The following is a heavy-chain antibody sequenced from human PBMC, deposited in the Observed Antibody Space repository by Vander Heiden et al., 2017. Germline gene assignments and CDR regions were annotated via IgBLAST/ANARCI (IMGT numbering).Heavy chain of an antibody. CDR2: INHSGST. J-gene: IGHJ1*01. CDR1: GGSFSGYY. CDR3: ARGEYFQH. V-gene: IGHV4-34*01. Sequence: QVQLQQWGAGLLKPSETLSLTCAVYGGSFSGYYWSWIRQPPGKRLDWIGEINHSGSTNYNPSLKSRVTISVDTSKNQFSLKLSSVTAADTAVYYCARGEYFQHWGQGTLVTVSS.